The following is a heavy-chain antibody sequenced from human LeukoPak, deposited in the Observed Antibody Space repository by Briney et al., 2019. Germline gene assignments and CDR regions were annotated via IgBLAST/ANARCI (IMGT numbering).Heavy chain of an antibody. CDR3: ARDRTLIGIAAAGTFDY. Sequence: ASVKVSCKASGYTFTGYYMHWVRQAPGQGLEWMGWINPNSGGTNYAQKFQGRVTMTRDTSISTAYMELSRLRSDDTAVYYCARDRTLIGIAAAGTFDYWGQGTLVTVSS. CDR1: GYTFTGYY. V-gene: IGHV1-2*02. CDR2: INPNSGGT. D-gene: IGHD6-13*01. J-gene: IGHJ4*02.